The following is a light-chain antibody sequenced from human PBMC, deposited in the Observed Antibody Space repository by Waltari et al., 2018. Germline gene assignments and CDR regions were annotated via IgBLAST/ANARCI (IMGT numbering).Light chain of an antibody. CDR3: QQYDTSPAT. CDR2: GAL. V-gene: IGKV3-20*01. CDR1: QSLNIAY. J-gene: IGKJ2*01. Sequence: EIVLTQSPGTLSLSPGERATLSCRASQSLNIAYVAWYQQKSGQAPRLLIYGALYRATAIPVRFSGSGSGTDFTLAISRLEPEDFAVYYCQQYDTSPATFGQGTKLEIK.